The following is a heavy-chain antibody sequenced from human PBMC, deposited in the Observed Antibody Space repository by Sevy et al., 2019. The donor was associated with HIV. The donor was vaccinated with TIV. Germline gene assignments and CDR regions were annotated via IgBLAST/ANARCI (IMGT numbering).Heavy chain of an antibody. V-gene: IGHV4-31*03. CDR2: IYYSGST. Sequence: SETLSLTCTVSGGSISSGGYYWSWIRQHPGKGLEWIGYIYYSGSTYYNPSLKSRVTISVDTSKNQFSLKLSSVTAADTAVYYCARDRGAKYYDILTGYGSDAFDIWGQGTMVTVSS. CDR3: ARDRGAKYYDILTGYGSDAFDI. D-gene: IGHD3-9*01. J-gene: IGHJ3*02. CDR1: GGSISSGGYY.